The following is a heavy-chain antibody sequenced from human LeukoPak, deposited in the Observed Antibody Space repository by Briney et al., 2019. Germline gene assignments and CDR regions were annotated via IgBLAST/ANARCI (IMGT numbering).Heavy chain of an antibody. Sequence: PSETLSLTCTVSGGSISSSISYWSWIRQPPGKGLEWIATIYYSGSTYYSPSLKSRVTISVDTSKNQFSLKVTSMTAADTAVYYRARRIVGVIDAFDYWGQGALVTVSS. J-gene: IGHJ4*02. CDR2: IYYSGST. CDR1: GGSISSSISY. D-gene: IGHD1-26*01. V-gene: IGHV4-39*01. CDR3: ARRIVGVIDAFDY.